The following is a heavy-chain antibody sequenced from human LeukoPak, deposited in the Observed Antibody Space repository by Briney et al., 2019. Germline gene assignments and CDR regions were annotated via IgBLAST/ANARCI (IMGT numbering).Heavy chain of an antibody. CDR3: ARDRLGTYVLGAFDI. Sequence: SETLSLTCTVSGGSISSYYGSWIRQPAGKELEWSGSIYTSGSTNYNPSLKSRVTMSVDTSKNQFSLKLSSVTAADTAVYYCARDRLGTYVLGAFDIWGQGTMVTVSS. CDR1: GGSISSYY. D-gene: IGHD3-16*01. J-gene: IGHJ3*02. V-gene: IGHV4-4*07. CDR2: IYTSGST.